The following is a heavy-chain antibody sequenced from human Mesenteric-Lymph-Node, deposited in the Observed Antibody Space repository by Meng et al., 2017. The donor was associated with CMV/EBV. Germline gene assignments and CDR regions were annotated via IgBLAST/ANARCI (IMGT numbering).Heavy chain of an antibody. CDR3: ARRGGWLNPDY. CDR1: GDPISSIYY. Sequence: ESLKISCTVSGDPISSIYYWGWIRQPPGKGLEWIGSIYYSGSTYYNPSLKSRVTISVDTSKNQFSLKLSSVTAADTAVYYCARRGGWLNPDYWGQGTLVTVSS. CDR2: IYYSGST. J-gene: IGHJ4*02. D-gene: IGHD6-19*01. V-gene: IGHV4-39*01.